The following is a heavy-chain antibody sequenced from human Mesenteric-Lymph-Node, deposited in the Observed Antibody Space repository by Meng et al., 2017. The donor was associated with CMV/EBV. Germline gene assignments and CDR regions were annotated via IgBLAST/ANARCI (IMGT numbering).Heavy chain of an antibody. J-gene: IGHJ4*02. CDR3: ARLGHDYGGNGESH. V-gene: IGHV1-8*01. CDR2: MNPNSGNT. CDR1: GYTFTSYD. Sequence: ASVKVSCKASGYTFTSYDINWVRQATGQGLEWMGWMNPNSGNTGYAQKFQGRVTMTRNTSISTAYMELSSLRSEDTAVYYCARLGHDYGGNGESHWGQGTRVTVSS. D-gene: IGHD4-23*01.